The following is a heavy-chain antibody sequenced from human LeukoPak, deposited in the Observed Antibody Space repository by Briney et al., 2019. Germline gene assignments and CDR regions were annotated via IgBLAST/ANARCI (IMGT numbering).Heavy chain of an antibody. V-gene: IGHV1-46*01. CDR3: HTSGYSYGQSSDY. CDR1: GYTFTSYY. CDR2: INPSGGST. D-gene: IGHD5-18*01. Sequence: ASVTVSCKASGYTFTSYYMHWVRQAPGQGLEWMGIINPSGGSTSYAQKFQGRVTMTRDTSTSTVYMELSSLRSEDTAVYYCHTSGYSYGQSSDYWGQGTLVTVSS. J-gene: IGHJ4*02.